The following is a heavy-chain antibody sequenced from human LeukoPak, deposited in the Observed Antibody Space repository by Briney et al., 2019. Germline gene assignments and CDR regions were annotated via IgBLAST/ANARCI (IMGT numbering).Heavy chain of an antibody. J-gene: IGHJ4*02. D-gene: IGHD4-11*01. Sequence: GGSLRLSCAASGFTFSSYNMNWVRQAPGKGLEWVSSISSSSSYIYYADSVKGRFTISRDNAKNSLYLQMNSLRAEDTAVYYCARVDYSNYGSLDYWGEGTLVTVSS. V-gene: IGHV3-21*01. CDR2: ISSSSSYI. CDR1: GFTFSSYN. CDR3: ARVDYSNYGSLDY.